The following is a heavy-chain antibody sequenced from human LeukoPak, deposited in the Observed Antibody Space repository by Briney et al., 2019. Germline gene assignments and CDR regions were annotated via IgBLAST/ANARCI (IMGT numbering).Heavy chain of an antibody. J-gene: IGHJ4*02. Sequence: GSLRLSCATSGFPFSSYAMNWVRQAPGKGLEWVSSISRTSGNIYYADSVKGRFTISRDNAKNSLYLQMNSLRAEDTAVYYCATEFLGAVAETGDYWGQGTLVTVSS. CDR2: ISRTSGNI. D-gene: IGHD6-19*01. CDR1: GFPFSSYA. V-gene: IGHV3-21*01. CDR3: ATEFLGAVAETGDY.